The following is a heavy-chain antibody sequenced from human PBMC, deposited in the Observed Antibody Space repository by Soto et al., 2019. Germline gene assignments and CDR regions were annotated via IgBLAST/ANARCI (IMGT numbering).Heavy chain of an antibody. V-gene: IGHV3-23*01. CDR3: AGRYCTNGVCYTNYYYYIDV. D-gene: IGHD2-8*01. Sequence: EVQLLESGGGLGQPGGSLRLSCAASGFTFSTYAMSWVRQAPGKGLEWVSTITTSGGNTYYADSVQGRFTISRDNSKNTLYLQMNSLRAEDTAVYYCAGRYCTNGVCYTNYYYYIDVWGKGTTVTVSS. CDR1: GFTFSTYA. CDR2: ITTSGGNT. J-gene: IGHJ6*03.